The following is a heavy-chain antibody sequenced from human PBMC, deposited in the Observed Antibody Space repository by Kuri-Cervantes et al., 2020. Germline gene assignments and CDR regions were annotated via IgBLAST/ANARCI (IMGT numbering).Heavy chain of an antibody. Sequence: YGPTLVKPTQTLTLTCTLSWFSLSTSGVGVGWIRQPPGKALEWLALIYWNDGKRYSPSLKSRLTITKDTSKNQVVLTMTNMDPVDTATYYCAHGYSYYDILTGYYNNWFDPWGQGTLVTVSS. CDR1: WFSLSTSGVG. V-gene: IGHV2-5*01. J-gene: IGHJ5*02. CDR2: IYWNDGK. CDR3: AHGYSYYDILTGYYNNWFDP. D-gene: IGHD3-9*01.